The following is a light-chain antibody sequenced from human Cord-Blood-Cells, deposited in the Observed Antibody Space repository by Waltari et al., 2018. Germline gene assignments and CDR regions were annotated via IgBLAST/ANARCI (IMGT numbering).Light chain of an antibody. CDR1: SSDVGSYNL. J-gene: IGLJ3*02. CDR3: CSYAGSRV. CDR2: EGS. Sequence: QSALTQPASVSGSPGQSITISCTGTSSDVGSYNLVSWYQQHPGKAPKLMIYEGSKRPSGVSNRFSGTKSGNTASLTISGIEGEDEADYYCCSYAGSRVFGGGTKLPVL. V-gene: IGLV2-23*01.